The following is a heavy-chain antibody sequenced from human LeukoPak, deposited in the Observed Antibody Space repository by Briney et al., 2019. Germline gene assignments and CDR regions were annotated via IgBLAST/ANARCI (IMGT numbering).Heavy chain of an antibody. V-gene: IGHV3-23*01. CDR2: TSGSGGST. CDR3: AKRDQLLYDYYYYYGMDV. J-gene: IGHJ6*02. D-gene: IGHD2-2*02. CDR1: GFTFSSYA. Sequence: GGSLRLSCVASGFTFSSYAMSWVRQAPGKGLERVSATSGSGGSTYYADSVKGRFTISRDNSKNTLYLQMNSLRAEDTAVYYCAKRDQLLYDYYYYYGMDVWGQGTTVTVSS.